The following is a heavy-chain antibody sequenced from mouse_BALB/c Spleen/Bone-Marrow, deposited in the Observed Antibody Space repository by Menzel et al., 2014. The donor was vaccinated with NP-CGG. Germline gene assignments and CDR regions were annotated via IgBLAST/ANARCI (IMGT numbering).Heavy chain of an antibody. V-gene: IGHV1S127*01. J-gene: IGHJ4*01. Sequence: VKLMEPGAELVKPGASVKMSCKASGYTFTSYWMHWVKQRPGQGLEWIGVIDPSDSYTSYNQKFKGKATLTVDTSSSTAYMQLSSLTSEDSAVYYCTRRGYYAMDYWGQGTSVTVSS. CDR3: TRRGYYAMDY. CDR2: IDPSDSYT. CDR1: GYTFTSYW.